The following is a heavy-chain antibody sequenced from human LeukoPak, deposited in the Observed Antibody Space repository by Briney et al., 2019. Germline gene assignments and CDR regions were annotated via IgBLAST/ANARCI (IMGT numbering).Heavy chain of an antibody. Sequence: ASVKVSCEASGYTFTGYYMHWVRQAPGQGLEWMGWINPNSGGTNYAQKFQGRVTMTRDTSISTAYMELSRLRSDDTAVYYCARGYCGGDCYLFDYWGQGTLVTVSS. CDR1: GYTFTGYY. CDR3: ARGYCGGDCYLFDY. V-gene: IGHV1-2*02. D-gene: IGHD2-21*02. J-gene: IGHJ4*02. CDR2: INPNSGGT.